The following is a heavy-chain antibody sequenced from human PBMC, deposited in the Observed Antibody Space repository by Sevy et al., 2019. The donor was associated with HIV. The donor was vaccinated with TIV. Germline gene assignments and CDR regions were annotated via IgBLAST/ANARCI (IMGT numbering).Heavy chain of an antibody. Sequence: GGSLRLSCAASGFTFSSYDMHWVRQVTGKGLEWVSVIGSSGDPYYPGSAKGRFTISRENAKNSVYLQMNSLRAGDTAVYYCARSGGYSDNGMDVWGQGTTVTVSS. J-gene: IGHJ6*02. D-gene: IGHD5-12*01. CDR3: ARSGGYSDNGMDV. CDR1: GFTFSSYD. V-gene: IGHV3-13*05. CDR2: IGSSGDP.